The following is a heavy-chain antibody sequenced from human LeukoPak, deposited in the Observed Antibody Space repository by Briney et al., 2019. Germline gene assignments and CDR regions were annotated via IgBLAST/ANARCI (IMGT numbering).Heavy chain of an antibody. CDR2: MYNHGGT. Sequence: PSETVSLTCTVSGASISSPYWGWLRQPPGKGLEWIGYMYNHGGTKYNPSLESRVTISADTSKNQFSLNVNSVTAADTAVYYCAGGRDILTGYTNFDYWGQGTLVTVSS. CDR1: GASISSPY. CDR3: AGGRDILTGYTNFDY. J-gene: IGHJ4*02. V-gene: IGHV4-59*11. D-gene: IGHD3-9*01.